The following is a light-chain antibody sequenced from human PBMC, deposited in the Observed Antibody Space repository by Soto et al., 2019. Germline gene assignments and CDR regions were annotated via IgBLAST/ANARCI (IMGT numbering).Light chain of an antibody. CDR2: DVS. J-gene: IGLJ1*01. V-gene: IGLV2-11*01. CDR1: SSDVGGYNY. Sequence: QSVLTQPRSVSGSTGQSVTISCTGTSSDVGGYNYVSWYQQHPGKAPKLMIYDVSKRPSGVPGRFSGSKSGNTASLTISGLQAEDEADYYCCVGVFGTGTKLTVL. CDR3: CVGV.